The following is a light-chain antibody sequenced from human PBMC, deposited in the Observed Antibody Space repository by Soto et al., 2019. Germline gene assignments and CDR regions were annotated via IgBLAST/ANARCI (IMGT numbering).Light chain of an antibody. J-gene: IGKJ4*01. Sequence: EIVLTQSPATLSLSPGEIATLSCRASQSVSSYLAWYQQKPGQAPRLLIYDASNRATGIPARFSGSESGTDFTLTISSLEPEDFAVYSCQQRSNSPLTFGGGTKVEIK. CDR1: QSVSSY. CDR3: QQRSNSPLT. V-gene: IGKV3-11*01. CDR2: DAS.